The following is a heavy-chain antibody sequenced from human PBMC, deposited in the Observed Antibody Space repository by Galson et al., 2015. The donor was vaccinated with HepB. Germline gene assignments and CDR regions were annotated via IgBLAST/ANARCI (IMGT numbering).Heavy chain of an antibody. D-gene: IGHD4-17*01. V-gene: IGHV1-2*02. CDR1: GYTFTGYS. CDR3: AGASVTTPTGYMDV. Sequence: SVKVSCKASGYTFTGYSMHWVRQAPGQGLEWMGWINPNSGGTNYAQKFQGRVTMTRDTSISTSYMELSRLRSDDTAVYYCAGASVTTPTGYMDVWGKGTTVTVSS. J-gene: IGHJ6*03. CDR2: INPNSGGT.